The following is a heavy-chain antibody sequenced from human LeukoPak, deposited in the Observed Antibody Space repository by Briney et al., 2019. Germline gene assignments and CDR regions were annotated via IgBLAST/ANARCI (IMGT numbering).Heavy chain of an antibody. D-gene: IGHD3-3*01. J-gene: IGHJ4*02. Sequence: GGSLRLSCGASGFTSKKYGMHWVRQAPGKGLEWVAFISHDGSDKYYADSVKGRFTISSDNSKNTQFLQMNSPRVEDTAMYYCAKEGESGYSGGFDYWGQGTLVTVSS. CDR1: GFTSKKYG. V-gene: IGHV3-30*18. CDR3: AKEGESGYSGGFDY. CDR2: ISHDGSDK.